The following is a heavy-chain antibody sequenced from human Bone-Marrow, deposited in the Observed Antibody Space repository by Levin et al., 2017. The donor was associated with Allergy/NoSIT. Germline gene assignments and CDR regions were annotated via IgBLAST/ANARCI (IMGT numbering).Heavy chain of an antibody. CDR3: ATELAAGY. D-gene: IGHD2-15*01. Sequence: PGGSLRLSCAASGFTFSSYLMHWVRQAPGKGLVWVSRISADGSSTIYADSVKGRFTISRDNAENTLYLQMNSLRPEDTAVYYCATELAAGYWGQGTLVTVSS. CDR2: ISADGSST. J-gene: IGHJ4*02. CDR1: GFTFSSYL. V-gene: IGHV3-74*01.